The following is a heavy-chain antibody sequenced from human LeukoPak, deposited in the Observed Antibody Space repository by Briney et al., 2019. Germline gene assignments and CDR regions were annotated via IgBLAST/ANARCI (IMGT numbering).Heavy chain of an antibody. D-gene: IGHD4-11*01. CDR3: ARGTFYSNGWFDP. Sequence: SETLSLTCDVSGGSLSGYYCHWIRQPPGKGLEWIGEINHSGTTNYNPSLESRLTISIDTSKNQFSLKLTSLTTADTAIYYCARGTFYSNGWFDPWGQGTRVTVSS. CDR1: GGSLSGYY. CDR2: INHSGTT. V-gene: IGHV4-34*01. J-gene: IGHJ5*02.